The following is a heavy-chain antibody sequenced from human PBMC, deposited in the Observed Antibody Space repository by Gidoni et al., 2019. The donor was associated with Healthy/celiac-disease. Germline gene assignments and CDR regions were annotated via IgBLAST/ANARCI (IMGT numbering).Heavy chain of an antibody. Sequence: QVQLVQSGAEVKTPGSSVKVSCKASGGTFSSYAISWVRQAPGQGLEWMGGIIPIFGTANYAQKFQGRVTITADESTSTAYMELSSLRSEDTAVYYCARDGGVPRDYYDSSGYYYFLDYWGQGTLVTVSS. V-gene: IGHV1-69*01. CDR3: ARDGGVPRDYYDSSGYYYFLDY. J-gene: IGHJ4*02. CDR2: IIPIFGTA. D-gene: IGHD3-22*01. CDR1: GGTFSSYA.